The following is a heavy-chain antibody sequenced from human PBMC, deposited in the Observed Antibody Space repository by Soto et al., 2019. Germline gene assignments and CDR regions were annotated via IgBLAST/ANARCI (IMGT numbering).Heavy chain of an antibody. D-gene: IGHD3-10*01. V-gene: IGHV5-10-1*01. CDR1: GYRFNDYW. CDR3: ATHLSARDDFDL. J-gene: IGHJ2*01. CDR2: IDPSDSQL. Sequence: PGESLKISCRGSGYRFNDYWISWVRQMPGKGLEWMGRIDPSDSQLKYSPSFQGHITISSDKSFSTAYLEWNSLKASDTAIYYCATHLSARDDFDLWGRGTLITVSS.